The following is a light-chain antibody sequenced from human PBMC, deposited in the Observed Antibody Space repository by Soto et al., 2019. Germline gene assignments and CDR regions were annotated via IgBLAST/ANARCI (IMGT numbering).Light chain of an antibody. V-gene: IGLV2-14*01. CDR3: SSYTTSNTHV. Sequence: QSALTQPASVSGSPGQSITISCTGTSSDVGTYNYVSWYQHRPGKAPKLMIYDVSYRPSGVSNRFSGSKSANTASLTISGLQAEDEADYYCSSYTTSNTHVFGGGTQLTVL. J-gene: IGLJ3*02. CDR2: DVS. CDR1: SSDVGTYNY.